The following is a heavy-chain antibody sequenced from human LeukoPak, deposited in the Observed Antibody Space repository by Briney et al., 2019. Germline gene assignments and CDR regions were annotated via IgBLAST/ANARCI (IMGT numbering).Heavy chain of an antibody. CDR3: ARVLRAYDSSGYYAYYFDY. Sequence: PSETLSLTCTVSGGSISNYYWNWIRQPAGKGLEWIGRIYTSGSTNYNPSLKSRVTMPVDTSKNQFSLKLSSVTAADTAVYYCARVLRAYDSSGYYAYYFDYWGQGTLVTVSS. CDR2: IYTSGST. CDR1: GGSISNYY. J-gene: IGHJ4*02. D-gene: IGHD3-22*01. V-gene: IGHV4-4*07.